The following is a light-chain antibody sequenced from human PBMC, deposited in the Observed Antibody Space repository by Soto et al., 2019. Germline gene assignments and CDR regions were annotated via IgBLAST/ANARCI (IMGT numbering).Light chain of an antibody. CDR2: DVS. Sequence: QSALTQPASVSGSPGQSITISCTGTSSDVGGYNYVSWYQHHPGRAPKLMIYDVSNRPSGVSNRFSGSKSDNTASLTISGLQAEDEDDYYCSSYTSSRTRVFGTGTKLTVL. CDR3: SSYTSSRTRV. V-gene: IGLV2-14*03. J-gene: IGLJ1*01. CDR1: SSDVGGYNY.